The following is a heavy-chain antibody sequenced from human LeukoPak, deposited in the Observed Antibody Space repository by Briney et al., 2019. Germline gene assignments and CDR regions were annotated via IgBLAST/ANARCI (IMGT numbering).Heavy chain of an antibody. V-gene: IGHV5-51*01. D-gene: IGHD6-13*01. CDR3: ARRGSSWFEGFQH. CDR1: GYSFTSYW. Sequence: GESLKISCKGSGYSFTSYWIGWVRQMPGKGLEWMGIIYPGDSDTRYSPSFQGQVSISADKSISTAYLQWSSLEASDTAMYYCARRGSSWFEGFQHWGQGTLVTVSS. CDR2: IYPGDSDT. J-gene: IGHJ1*01.